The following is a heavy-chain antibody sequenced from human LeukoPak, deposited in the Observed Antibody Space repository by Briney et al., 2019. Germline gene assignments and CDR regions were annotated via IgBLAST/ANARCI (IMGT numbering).Heavy chain of an antibody. D-gene: IGHD1-7*01. V-gene: IGHV4-4*07. CDR1: GGSISSYY. J-gene: IGHJ3*02. CDR2: IYTSGST. Sequence: SETLSLTCTVSGGSISSYYWSWIRQPAGKGLEWIGRIYTSGSTNYNPSLKSRVTMSVDTSKNQFSLKLSSVTAADTAAYYCARDETGTTFGAFDIWGQGTMVTVSS. CDR3: ARDETGTTFGAFDI.